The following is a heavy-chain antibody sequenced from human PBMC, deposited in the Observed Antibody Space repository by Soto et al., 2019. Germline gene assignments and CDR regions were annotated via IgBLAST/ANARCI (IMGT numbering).Heavy chain of an antibody. D-gene: IGHD6-6*01. CDR1: GFTFSSYG. Sequence: GGSLRLSCAASGFTFSSYGMHWVRQAPGKGLEWVAVISYDGSNKYYADSVKGRFTISRDNSKNTLYLQMNSLRAEDTAVYYCAKVRYSSSNGGYYGMDVWGQGTTVTVSS. V-gene: IGHV3-30*18. CDR2: ISYDGSNK. CDR3: AKVRYSSSNGGYYGMDV. J-gene: IGHJ6*02.